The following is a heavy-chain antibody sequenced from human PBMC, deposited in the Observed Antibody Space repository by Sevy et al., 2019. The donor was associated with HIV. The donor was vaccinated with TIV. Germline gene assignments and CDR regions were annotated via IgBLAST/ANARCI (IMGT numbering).Heavy chain of an antibody. CDR1: GGSISSSSCY. D-gene: IGHD3-3*01. J-gene: IGHJ4*02. CDR3: ARHIVVLRFLDLPDY. CDR2: IYYSGST. Sequence: SETLSLTCTVSGGSISSSSCYWGWIRQPPGKGLEWIGSIYYSGSTYYNPSLKSRVTISVDTSKNQFSLKLSSVTAADTAVYYCARHIVVLRFLDLPDYWGQGTLVTVSS. V-gene: IGHV4-39*01.